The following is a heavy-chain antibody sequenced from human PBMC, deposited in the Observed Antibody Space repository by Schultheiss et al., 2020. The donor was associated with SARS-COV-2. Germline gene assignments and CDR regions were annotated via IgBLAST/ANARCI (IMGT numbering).Heavy chain of an antibody. D-gene: IGHD3-9*01. J-gene: IGHJ6*02. Sequence: ASVKVSCKASGYTFTSYYMHWVRQAPGQGLEWMGIINPSVGSTSYAQRFQGRVTMTRDTSISTAYMELSRLRSDDTAVYYCARGGIDVVTGADYYYYGLDVLGQGTTVTVSS. CDR1: GYTFTSYY. CDR3: ARGGIDVVTGADYYYYGLDV. CDR2: INPSVGST. V-gene: IGHV1-46*01.